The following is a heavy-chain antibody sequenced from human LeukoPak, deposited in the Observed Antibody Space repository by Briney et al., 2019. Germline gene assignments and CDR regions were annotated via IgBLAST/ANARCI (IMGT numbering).Heavy chain of an antibody. CDR2: IYYSGST. V-gene: IGHV4-59*01. Sequence: SETLSLTCTVSGDSIRSYYWSWIRQPPGKGLEWIGYIYYSGSTNYNPSLKSRVTISVDTSKNQFSLKLSSATAADTAVYYCARDSRKGRWGYYYGMDVWGQGTTVTVSS. CDR3: ARDSRKGRWGYYYGMDV. J-gene: IGHJ6*02. CDR1: GDSIRSYY. D-gene: IGHD5-24*01.